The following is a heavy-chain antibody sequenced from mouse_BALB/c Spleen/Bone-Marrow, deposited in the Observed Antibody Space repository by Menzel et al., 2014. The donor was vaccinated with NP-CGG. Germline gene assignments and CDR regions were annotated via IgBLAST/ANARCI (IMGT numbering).Heavy chain of an antibody. CDR3: ARTYGSSYFVY. Sequence: ESGPELVKPGASVKISCRASGYAFSSSWMNWVKQRPGQGLEWIGRIYPGDGDTNYNGEFKGKATLTADKSSSTAYMQLSSLTSVDSAVYFCARTYGSSYFVYWGQGTLVTVSA. D-gene: IGHD1-1*01. V-gene: IGHV1-82*01. J-gene: IGHJ3*01. CDR2: IYPGDGDT. CDR1: GYAFSSSW.